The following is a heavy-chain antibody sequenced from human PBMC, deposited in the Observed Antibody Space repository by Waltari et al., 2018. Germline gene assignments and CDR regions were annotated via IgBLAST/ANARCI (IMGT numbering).Heavy chain of an antibody. CDR3: AKGTAPDY. Sequence: EVQLVESGGVVVQPGGSLRLSCAASGFPFDDYTMHWVRQAPGKGLEWVSLISWDGGSTYYAESVKGRFTISRDNSKNSLYLQMNSLRTEDTALYYCAKGTAPDYWGQGTLVTVSS. D-gene: IGHD5-18*01. V-gene: IGHV3-43*01. J-gene: IGHJ4*02. CDR1: GFPFDDYT. CDR2: ISWDGGST.